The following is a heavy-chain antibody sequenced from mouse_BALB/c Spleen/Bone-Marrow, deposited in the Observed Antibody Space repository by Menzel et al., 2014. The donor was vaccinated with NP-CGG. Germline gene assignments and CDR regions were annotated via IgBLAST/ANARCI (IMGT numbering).Heavy chain of an antibody. J-gene: IGHJ3*01. CDR3: APYYYGSSSFAY. V-gene: IGHV14-3*02. CDR1: GFNIKDTY. CDR2: IDPANGNT. Sequence: EVQLQESGAELVKPGASVKLSCTVSGFNIKDTYMHWVKQRPEQGLEWIGRIDPANGNTKYDPKFQGKATITADTSSNTAYLQLSSLTSEDTAVYYCAPYYYGSSSFAYWGQGTLVTVSA. D-gene: IGHD1-1*01.